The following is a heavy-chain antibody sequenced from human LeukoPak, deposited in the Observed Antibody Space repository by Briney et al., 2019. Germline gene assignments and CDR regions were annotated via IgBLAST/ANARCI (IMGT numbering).Heavy chain of an antibody. D-gene: IGHD2-15*01. CDR3: AKDARYCSGGSCYLNWFDP. V-gene: IGHV3-23*01. J-gene: IGHJ5*02. Sequence: SLRLSCAASGFTFSSYXMSWVRQAPGKXLEXVSAXSGSGGSTYYADSVKGRFTISRDNSKNTLYLQMNSLRAEDTAVYYCAKDARYCSGGSCYLNWFDPWGQGTLVTVSS. CDR1: GFTFSSYX. CDR2: XSGSGGST.